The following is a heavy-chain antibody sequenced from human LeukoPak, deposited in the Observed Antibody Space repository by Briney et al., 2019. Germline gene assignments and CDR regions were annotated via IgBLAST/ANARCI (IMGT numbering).Heavy chain of an antibody. Sequence: NSSETLSLTCAVYGGSFSGYYWSWIRQPPGKGLEWIGEINHSGSTNYNPSLKSRVTISVDTSKNQFSLKLSSVTAADTAVYYCARLAVGNADSSSSADNWFDPWGQGTLVTVSS. V-gene: IGHV4-34*01. CDR2: INHSGST. D-gene: IGHD6-6*01. J-gene: IGHJ5*02. CDR3: ARLAVGNADSSSSADNWFDP. CDR1: GGSFSGYY.